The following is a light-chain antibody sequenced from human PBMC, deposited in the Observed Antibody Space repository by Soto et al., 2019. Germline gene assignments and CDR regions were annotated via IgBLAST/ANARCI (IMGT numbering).Light chain of an antibody. V-gene: IGLV3-21*04. CDR1: NIGSKN. CDR2: YDN. J-gene: IGLJ2*01. Sequence: SSELTQPPSVSVAPGKTARITCGGNNIGSKNVHWYQQKPRQAPVLVIYYDNDRPSGIPERFSGSNSGNTATLTISRVEAGDEADYYCQVWDSSSDHPVFGGGTKLTVL. CDR3: QVWDSSSDHPV.